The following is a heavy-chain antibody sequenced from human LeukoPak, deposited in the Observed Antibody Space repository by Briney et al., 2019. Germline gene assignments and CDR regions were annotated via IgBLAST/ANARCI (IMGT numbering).Heavy chain of an antibody. J-gene: IGHJ4*02. V-gene: IGHV1-69*06. CDR1: GGTFSSYA. CDR2: IIPIFGTA. CDR3: ARAESDQYYFDY. D-gene: IGHD2-2*01. Sequence: SVKVSCKASGGTFSSYAISWVRQAPGQGLEWMGGIIPIFGTANYAQKFQGRVTITADKSTGTAYMELSSLRSEDTAVYYCARAESDQYYFDYWGQGTLVTVSS.